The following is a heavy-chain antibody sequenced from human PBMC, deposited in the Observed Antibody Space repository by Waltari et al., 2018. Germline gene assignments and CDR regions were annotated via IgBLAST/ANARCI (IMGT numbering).Heavy chain of an antibody. D-gene: IGHD3-9*01. V-gene: IGHV3-9*01. Sequence: EVQLVESGGGLVQPGRSLRLSCAASGFTFDDYAMHWVRQAPGKGLEWVSGISGNSGSIGNADSVKGRFTISRDNAKNSLYLQMNSLRAEDTALYYCAIILTGQDETDYWGQGTLVTVSS. CDR3: AIILTGQDETDY. CDR2: ISGNSGSI. J-gene: IGHJ4*02. CDR1: GFTFDDYA.